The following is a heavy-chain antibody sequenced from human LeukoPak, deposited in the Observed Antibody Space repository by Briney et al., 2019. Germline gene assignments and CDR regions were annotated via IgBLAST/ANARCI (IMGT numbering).Heavy chain of an antibody. CDR1: GGPQRSCRLL. J-gene: IGHJ4*02. CDR3: ARADFWSSYPFDL. Sequence: PSETLSLLCCVSGGPQRSCRLLWGGTREPPGEGGVGCGSIYYSGSTYYNPSLKSRVTISVDTSKNQFSLKLSSVTAADTAVYYCARADFWSSYPFDLWGQGTLVSVSS. D-gene: IGHD3-3*01. CDR2: IYYSGST. V-gene: IGHV4-39*07.